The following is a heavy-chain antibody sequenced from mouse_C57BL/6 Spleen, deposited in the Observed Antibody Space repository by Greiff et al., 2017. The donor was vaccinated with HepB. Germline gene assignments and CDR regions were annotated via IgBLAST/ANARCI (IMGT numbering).Heavy chain of an antibody. J-gene: IGHJ4*01. V-gene: IGHV1-15*01. CDR3: TRWGVRRRSLAMDY. CDR2: IDPETGGT. D-gene: IGHD2-14*01. Sequence: QVHVKQSGAELVRPGASVTLSCKASGYTFTDYEMHWVKQTPVHGLEWIGAIDPETGGTAYNQKFKGKAILTADKSSSTAYMELRSLTSEDSAVYYWTRWGVRRRSLAMDYWGQGTSVTVSS. CDR1: GYTFTDYE.